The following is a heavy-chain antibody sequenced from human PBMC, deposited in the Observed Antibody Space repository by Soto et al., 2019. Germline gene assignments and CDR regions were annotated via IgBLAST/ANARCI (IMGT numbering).Heavy chain of an antibody. V-gene: IGHV3-23*01. CDR2: ISGSGGST. J-gene: IGHJ4*02. CDR1: GFTFSSYA. CDR3: AKGLVDSSGITGFDY. D-gene: IGHD3-22*01. Sequence: GGSLRLSCAASGFTFSSYAMSWVRQAPGKGLEWVSAISGSGGSTYYADSVKGRFTISRDNSKNTLYLQMNSLRAEDTAVYYCAKGLVDSSGITGFDYWGQGTLVTVSS.